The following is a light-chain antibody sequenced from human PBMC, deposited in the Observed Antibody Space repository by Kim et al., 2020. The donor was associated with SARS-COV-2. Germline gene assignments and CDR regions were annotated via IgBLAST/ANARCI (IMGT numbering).Light chain of an antibody. CDR2: GAS. CDR1: QSVDTN. CDR3: QQYRQWPPVT. J-gene: IGKJ1*01. V-gene: IGKV3-15*01. Sequence: DIVMTQFPATLSVSPGERATLSCRASQSVDTNVAWYQHKAGQPPRLLIFGASTRVTGVPARFSGSGSGTEFTLTISSLQSEDVAVYYCQQYRQWPPVTFGQGTKLEI.